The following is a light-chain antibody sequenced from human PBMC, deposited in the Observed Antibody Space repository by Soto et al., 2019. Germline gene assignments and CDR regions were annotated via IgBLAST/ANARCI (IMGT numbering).Light chain of an antibody. Sequence: QLVLTQPPSASGTPGQGVTISCSGSSSNIGSNYVYWYQQLPGTAPKLLIYRNNQRPSGVPDRFSGSKSGTSASLAISGLRSEDEADYYCAAWDDSLSGPVFGGGTKLTVL. J-gene: IGLJ2*01. CDR3: AAWDDSLSGPV. V-gene: IGLV1-47*01. CDR1: SSNIGSNY. CDR2: RNN.